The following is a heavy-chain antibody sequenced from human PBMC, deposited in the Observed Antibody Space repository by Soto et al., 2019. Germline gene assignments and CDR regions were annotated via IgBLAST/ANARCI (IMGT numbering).Heavy chain of an antibody. CDR3: ARAGASVAGPYYYYYGMDV. V-gene: IGHV3-13*01. J-gene: IGHJ6*02. CDR2: IGTAGDT. CDR1: GFTFSSYD. D-gene: IGHD6-19*01. Sequence: GGSLRLSCAASGFTFSSYDMHWVRQATGKGLEWVSAIGTAGDTYYPGSVKGRFTISRENAKNSLYLQMNSLRAEDTAVYYCARAGASVAGPYYYYYGMDVWGQGTTVTVSS.